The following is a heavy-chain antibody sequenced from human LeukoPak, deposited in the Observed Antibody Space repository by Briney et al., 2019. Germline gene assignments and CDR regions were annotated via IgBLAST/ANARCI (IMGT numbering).Heavy chain of an antibody. Sequence: ASVKVSSKASVYTFTGYYIHWVRQAPGQGLEWMGWINPNSGGTNYAQKFQGRVTMTRNTSISTAYMEVSRLRSDDTAMYYCARDHCSGGRCYSEGADNNYWGQGTLVTVSS. CDR2: INPNSGGT. D-gene: IGHD2-15*01. V-gene: IGHV1-2*02. CDR1: VYTFTGYY. CDR3: ARDHCSGGRCYSEGADNNY. J-gene: IGHJ4*02.